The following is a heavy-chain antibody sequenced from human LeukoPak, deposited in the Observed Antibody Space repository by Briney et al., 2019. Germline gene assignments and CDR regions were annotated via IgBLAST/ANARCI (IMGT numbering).Heavy chain of an antibody. D-gene: IGHD3-3*01. J-gene: IGHJ3*02. V-gene: IGHV5-51*07. CDR3: ARLPMYYDFWSGYYGAFGI. CDR2: IYPGDSDT. CDR1: GYSFTSYW. Sequence: GESLKISCKGSGYSFTSYWIGWVHQMPGKGLEWMGIIYPGDSDTRYSPSFQGQVTISADKSISTAYLQWSSLKASDTAMYYCARLPMYYDFWSGYYGAFGIWGQGTMVTVSS.